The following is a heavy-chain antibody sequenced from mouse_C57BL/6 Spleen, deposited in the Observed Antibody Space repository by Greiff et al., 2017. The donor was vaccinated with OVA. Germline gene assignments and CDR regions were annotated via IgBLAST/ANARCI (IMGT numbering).Heavy chain of an antibody. CDR2: INPGSGGT. J-gene: IGHJ2*01. CDR1: GYAFTNYL. CDR3: ARKTAGVGYFDY. D-gene: IGHD1-1*01. Sequence: VQLQQSGAELVRPGTSVKVSCKASGYAFTNYLIEWVKQRPGQGLEWIGVINPGSGGTNYNEKFKGKATLTADKSSSTAYMQLSSLTSEDSAVYFCARKTAGVGYFDYWGQGTTLTVSS. V-gene: IGHV1-54*01.